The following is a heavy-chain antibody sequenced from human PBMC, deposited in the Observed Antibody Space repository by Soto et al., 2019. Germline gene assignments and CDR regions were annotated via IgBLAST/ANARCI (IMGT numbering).Heavy chain of an antibody. CDR1: GGSISSSSYY. J-gene: IGHJ6*02. D-gene: IGHD2-2*01. CDR3: ARVVPAAISLAYYYNGMDV. Sequence: QLQLQESGPGLVKPSETLSLTCTVSGGSISSSSYYWGWIRQPPGKGLEWIGSIYYSGSTYYNPSLKSRVTISVDTSKNQFSLKLSSVTAADTAVYYCARVVPAAISLAYYYNGMDVWGQGTTVTVSS. CDR2: IYYSGST. V-gene: IGHV4-39*01.